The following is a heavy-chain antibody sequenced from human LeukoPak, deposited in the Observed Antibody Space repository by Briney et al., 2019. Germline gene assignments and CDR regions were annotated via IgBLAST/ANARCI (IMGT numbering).Heavy chain of an antibody. Sequence: PGGSLRLSCAASGFTFSGFGMNWVRQAPGRGLEYVSAITSSGNNIFYADSVKGRFTISRDNSKNTLYLQMGSLRAEDMAVYYCTRGPGYDYVWGSFRADYWGQGTLVTVSS. D-gene: IGHD3-16*02. V-gene: IGHV3-64*02. CDR1: GFTFSGFG. CDR2: ITSSGNNI. J-gene: IGHJ4*02. CDR3: TRGPGYDYVWGSFRADY.